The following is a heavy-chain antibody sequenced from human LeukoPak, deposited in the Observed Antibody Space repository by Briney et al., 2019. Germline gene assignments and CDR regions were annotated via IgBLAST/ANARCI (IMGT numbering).Heavy chain of an antibody. CDR2: IIPILGIA. CDR3: ARDRGYSSSWYEPRYYYYGMDV. V-gene: IGHV1-69*04. J-gene: IGHJ6*02. D-gene: IGHD6-13*01. Sequence: ASVKVSCKASGGTFSSYAISWVRQAPGQGLEWMGRIIPILGIASYAQKFQGRVTITADKSTSTAYMELSSLRSEDTAVYYCARDRGYSSSWYEPRYYYYGMDVWGQGTTVTVSS. CDR1: GGTFSSYA.